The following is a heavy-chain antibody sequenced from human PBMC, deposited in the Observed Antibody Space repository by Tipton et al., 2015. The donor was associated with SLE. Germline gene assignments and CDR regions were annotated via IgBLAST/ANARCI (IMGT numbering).Heavy chain of an antibody. V-gene: IGHV4-38-2*02. CDR1: GYSISSGYS. CDR3: ASSQYCSDSSCYSFDY. D-gene: IGHD2-2*02. CDR2: MFHGGST. Sequence: LRLSCTVSGYSISSGYSWGWIRQPPGKGLEWIGSMFHGGSTYYNPSLKSRVTISVDTSKNQFSLKLSSVTAADTAVYHCASSQYCSDSSCYSFDYWGQGTLVNVSS. J-gene: IGHJ4*02.